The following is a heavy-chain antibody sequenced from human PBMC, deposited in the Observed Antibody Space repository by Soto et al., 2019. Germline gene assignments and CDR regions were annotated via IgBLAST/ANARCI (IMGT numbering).Heavy chain of an antibody. V-gene: IGHV3-23*01. CDR3: AKTIMRAYYYDSSGSDY. Sequence: AGGALRHSYAASGCTFCSYAMSWGRQAPGEVLEWVSAISGSGGSTYYADSVKGRFTISRDNSKNTLYLQMNSLRAEDTAVYYCAKTIMRAYYYDSSGSDYWGQGTLVTVSS. J-gene: IGHJ4*02. D-gene: IGHD3-22*01. CDR2: ISGSGGST. CDR1: GCTFCSYA.